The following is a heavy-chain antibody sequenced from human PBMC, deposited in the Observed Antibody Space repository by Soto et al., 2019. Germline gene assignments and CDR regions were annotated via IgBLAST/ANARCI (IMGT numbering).Heavy chain of an antibody. CDR2: IYYSGST. CDR3: ARRGDFWSGYPYDY. J-gene: IGHJ4*02. V-gene: IGHV4-61*01. D-gene: IGHD3-3*01. CDR1: GGSVSSGSYY. Sequence: SETLSLTCTVSGGSVSSGSYYWSWIRQPPGKGLEWIGYIYYSGSTNYNPSLKSRVTISVDTSKNQFSLKLSSVTAADTAVYYCARRGDFWSGYPYDYWGQGTLVTV.